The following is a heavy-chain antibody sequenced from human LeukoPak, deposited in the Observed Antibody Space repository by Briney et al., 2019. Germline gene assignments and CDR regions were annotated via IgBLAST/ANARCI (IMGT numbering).Heavy chain of an antibody. D-gene: IGHD3-10*01. CDR1: GYTFTSYY. CDR2: INPSGGGT. CDR3: AREEYGEELGGISGNCQH. J-gene: IGHJ1*01. Sequence: GASVKVSCKASGYTFTSYYIHWVRQAPGQGLEWMGIINPSGGGTSYAQKFQGRLTVTRDTSTSAVYMELSSLRSEDTALYYCAREEYGEELGGISGNCQHWGQGTLVTVSS. V-gene: IGHV1-46*01.